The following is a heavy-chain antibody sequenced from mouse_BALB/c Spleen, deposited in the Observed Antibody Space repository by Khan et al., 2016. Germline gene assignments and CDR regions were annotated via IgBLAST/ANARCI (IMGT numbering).Heavy chain of an antibody. V-gene: IGHV1-7*01. J-gene: IGHJ2*01. D-gene: IGHD1-1*01. Sequence: QVQLQQSGAELAKPGASVKMSCKASGYTFTSYWMHWVKQRPGQGLEWIGYINPSTGYTEYNQKFKDKATLTADKSSSTAYMQLSSLTSEDSAVYYCARNYGSSSDYWGDGTTLTVSS. CDR3: ARNYGSSSDY. CDR2: INPSTGYT. CDR1: GYTFTSYW.